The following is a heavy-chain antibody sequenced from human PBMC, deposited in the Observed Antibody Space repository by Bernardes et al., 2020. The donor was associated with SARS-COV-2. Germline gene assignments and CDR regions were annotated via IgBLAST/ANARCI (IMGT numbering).Heavy chain of an antibody. CDR3: ATVVGYSYGGGWFDP. Sequence: ASVKVSFKASGYTFTSYGISWVRQAPGQGLEWMGWISGDDGNTNYAQKFHGRVTMTTDTSTSTAYMELRSLRSEDTAVYYCATVVGYSYGGGWFDPWGQGTLVTVSS. CDR1: GYTFTSYG. J-gene: IGHJ5*02. D-gene: IGHD5-12*01. V-gene: IGHV1-18*01. CDR2: ISGDDGNT.